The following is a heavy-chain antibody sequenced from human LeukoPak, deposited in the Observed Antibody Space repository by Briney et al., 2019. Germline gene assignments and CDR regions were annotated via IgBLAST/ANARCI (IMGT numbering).Heavy chain of an antibody. Sequence: ASVKLSCNASGYTFTVYYMHWVRQAPGQGLEWMGWINPNSGGTNYAQKFQGRVTMTRDTSISAAYMELSRRRSDDTAVYYCARGHDTVVRGALGDYWGQGTLVTVSS. CDR1: GYTFTVYY. J-gene: IGHJ4*02. D-gene: IGHD3-10*01. CDR2: INPNSGGT. CDR3: ARGHDTVVRGALGDY. V-gene: IGHV1-2*02.